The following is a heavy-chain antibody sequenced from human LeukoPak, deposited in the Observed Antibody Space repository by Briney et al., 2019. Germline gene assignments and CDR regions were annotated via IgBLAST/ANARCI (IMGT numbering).Heavy chain of an antibody. CDR2: ISYDGSNK. V-gene: IGHV3-30*03. J-gene: IGHJ3*02. CDR1: GFTFSSCG. D-gene: IGHD5-18*01. Sequence: GGSLRLSCAASGFTFSSCGMHWVRQAPGKGLEGVAVISYDGSNKFYADSVTGRFTIFRDNSKNTLYLQMNSLRAEDTAVYYCAAKGYSYGNNAFDIWGQGTMVTVSS. CDR3: AAKGYSYGNNAFDI.